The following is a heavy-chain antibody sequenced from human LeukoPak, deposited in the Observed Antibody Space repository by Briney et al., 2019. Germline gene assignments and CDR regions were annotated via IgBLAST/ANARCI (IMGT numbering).Heavy chain of an antibody. Sequence: SETLSLTCTVSGGSISSYYWSWIRQPPGKGLEWIGYIYYSGGTNYNPSLKSRVTISVDTSKNQFSLKLSSVTAADTAVYYCAKSRDGYNLLSYWGQGTLVTVSS. D-gene: IGHD5-24*01. J-gene: IGHJ4*02. CDR3: AKSRDGYNLLSY. V-gene: IGHV4-59*01. CDR1: GGSISSYY. CDR2: IYYSGGT.